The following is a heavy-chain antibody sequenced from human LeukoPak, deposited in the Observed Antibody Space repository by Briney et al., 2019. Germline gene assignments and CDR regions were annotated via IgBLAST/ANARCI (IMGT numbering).Heavy chain of an antibody. CDR3: ASGKRVSYYDTSGYYYLDAFDI. CDR2: IYYSGST. V-gene: IGHV4-59*01. J-gene: IGHJ3*02. D-gene: IGHD3-22*01. Sequence: SETLSLICTVSGGSISSYYWNWIRQPPGKGLEWIGYIYYSGSTSYNPSLKSRLTISVDTSNNQFSLKLTSMTAADTAVYYCASGKRVSYYDTSGYYYLDAFDIWGQGTMVTVSS. CDR1: GGSISSYY.